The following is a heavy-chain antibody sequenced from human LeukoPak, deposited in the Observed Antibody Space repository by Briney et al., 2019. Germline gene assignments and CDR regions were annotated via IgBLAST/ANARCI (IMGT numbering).Heavy chain of an antibody. V-gene: IGHV3-33*06. Sequence: GGSLRLSCAASGFTFSSYGMHWVRQAPGKGLEWVAVIWYDGSNKYYADSVKGRFTISRDNSKNTLYLQMNSLRAEDTAVYYCAKEPFSLALDAFDIWGQGTMVTVSS. CDR1: GFTFSSYG. CDR2: IWYDGSNK. CDR3: AKEPFSLALDAFDI. J-gene: IGHJ3*02.